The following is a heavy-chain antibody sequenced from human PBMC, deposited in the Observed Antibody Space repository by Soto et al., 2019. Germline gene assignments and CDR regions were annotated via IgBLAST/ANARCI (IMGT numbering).Heavy chain of an antibody. J-gene: IGHJ4*02. CDR1: GFTFNSYS. CDR2: ITMGGGAM. CDR3: ARDVAHAFDY. Sequence: LRLSCAASGFTFNSYSMHWVRQAPGKGLEWISYITMGGGAMYYADPVKGRFTISRDNVNNSLYLQMNSLTAEDTAVYYCARDVAHAFDYWGQGILVTVSS. V-gene: IGHV3-48*01.